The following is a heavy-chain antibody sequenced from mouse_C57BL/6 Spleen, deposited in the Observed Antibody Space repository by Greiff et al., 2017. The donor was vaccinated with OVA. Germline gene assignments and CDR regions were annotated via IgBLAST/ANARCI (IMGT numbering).Heavy chain of an antibody. V-gene: IGHV1-26*01. J-gene: IGHJ2*01. D-gene: IGHD2-5*01. CDR3: ARLATIVTTYPFDY. CDR1: GYTFTDYY. CDR2: INPNNGGT. Sequence: EVQLKQSGPELVKPGASVKISCKASGYTFTDYYMNWVKQSHGKSLEWIGDINPNNGGTSYNQKFKGKATLTVDKSSSTAYMELRSLTSEDSAVYYCARLATIVTTYPFDYWGQGTTLTVSS.